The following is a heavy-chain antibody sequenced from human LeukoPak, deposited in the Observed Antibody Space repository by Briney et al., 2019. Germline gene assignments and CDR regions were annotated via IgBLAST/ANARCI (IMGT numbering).Heavy chain of an antibody. CDR2: IIPIFGTA. D-gene: IGHD3-22*01. V-gene: IGHV1-69*05. CDR1: GGTFSSYA. J-gene: IGHJ4*02. Sequence: ASVKVSCKASGGTFSSYAISWARQAPGQGLEWMGRIIPIFGTANYAQKFQGRVTITTDESTSTAYMELSSLRSEDTAVYYCARDTYDSSGYWRSYFDYWGQGTLVTVSS. CDR3: ARDTYDSSGYWRSYFDY.